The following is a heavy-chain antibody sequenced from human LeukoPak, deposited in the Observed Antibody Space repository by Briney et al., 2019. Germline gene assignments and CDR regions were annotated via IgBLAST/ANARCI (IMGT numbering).Heavy chain of an antibody. CDR2: IIPIFGTA. CDR1: GGTFSSYA. CDR3: ARAFYYDSSGSLDAFDI. Sequence: ASVKVSCKASGGTFSSYAISWVRQAPGQGLEWMGGIIPIFGTANYAQKFQGRVTITADESTSTAYMELSSLRSEDTAVYYCARAFYYDSSGSLDAFDIWGQGTVVTVSS. D-gene: IGHD3-22*01. V-gene: IGHV1-69*13. J-gene: IGHJ3*02.